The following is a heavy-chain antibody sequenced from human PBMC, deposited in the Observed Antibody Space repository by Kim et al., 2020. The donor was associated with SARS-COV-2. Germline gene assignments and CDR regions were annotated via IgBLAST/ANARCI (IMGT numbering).Heavy chain of an antibody. V-gene: IGHV3-30*01. CDR3: ARDPGLTTSYYYGMDV. D-gene: IGHD4-17*01. J-gene: IGHJ6*02. Sequence: DSVKGRFTNSRDNSKNTLYLQMNSLRAEDTAVYYCARDPGLTTSYYYGMDVWGQGTTVTVSS.